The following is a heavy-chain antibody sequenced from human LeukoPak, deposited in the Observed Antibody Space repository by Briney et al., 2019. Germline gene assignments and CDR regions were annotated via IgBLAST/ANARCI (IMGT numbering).Heavy chain of an antibody. J-gene: IGHJ5*02. Sequence: GGSLRLSCAASGFTFSSYWMSWVRQAPGKGLEWVSVIYSGGSTYYADSVKGRFTISRDNSKNTLFLQMNSLRAEDTAVYYCARGLIRYFDWLLYEAVWFDPWGQGTLVTVSS. CDR2: IYSGGST. CDR1: GFTFSSYW. V-gene: IGHV3-53*05. D-gene: IGHD3-9*01. CDR3: ARGLIRYFDWLLYEAVWFDP.